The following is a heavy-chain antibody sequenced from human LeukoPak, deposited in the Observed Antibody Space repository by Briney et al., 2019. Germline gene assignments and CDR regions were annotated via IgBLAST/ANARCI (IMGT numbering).Heavy chain of an antibody. V-gene: IGHV4-30-4*01. CDR2: IYYSGST. CDR1: GGSISGGDYY. D-gene: IGHD3-3*01. J-gene: IGHJ6*02. CDR3: ARGPNYDFWSGPYYYYGMDV. Sequence: SETLSLTCTVSGGSISGGDYYWSWIRQPPGKGLEWIGYIYYSGSTYYNPSLKSRVTISVDTSKNQFSLKLSSVTAADTAVYYCARGPNYDFWSGPYYYYGMDVWGQGTTVTVSS.